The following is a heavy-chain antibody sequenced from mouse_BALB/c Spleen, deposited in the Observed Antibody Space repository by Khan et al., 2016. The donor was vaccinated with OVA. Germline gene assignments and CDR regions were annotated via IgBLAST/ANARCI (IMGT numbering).Heavy chain of an antibody. V-gene: IGHV1-18*01. CDR1: GYTFTDYN. Sequence: EVQLQPSGPELVKPGASVKISCKASGYTFTDYNMDWVKQSHGKSLAWIGDITPNNGGTIYNQKFKGKATLTVDKSSSTAYMELRSLTSEDTSVYYCTRGGHGSPFDYWGQGTTLTVSS. CDR3: TRGGHGSPFDY. J-gene: IGHJ2*01. D-gene: IGHD1-1*01. CDR2: ITPNNGGT.